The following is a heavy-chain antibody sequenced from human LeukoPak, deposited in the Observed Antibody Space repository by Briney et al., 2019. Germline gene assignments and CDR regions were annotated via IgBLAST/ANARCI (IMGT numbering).Heavy chain of an antibody. Sequence: ASVKVSCKASGYTFTGYYMHWVRQVPGQGLEWMGWINPNSGGTNYAQKFQGRVTMTRDTSISTAYMELSRLRSDDTAVYYCATVGAQVDTAMEVGDYWGQGTLVTVSS. V-gene: IGHV1-2*02. D-gene: IGHD5-18*01. CDR1: GYTFTGYY. J-gene: IGHJ4*02. CDR2: INPNSGGT. CDR3: ATVGAQVDTAMEVGDY.